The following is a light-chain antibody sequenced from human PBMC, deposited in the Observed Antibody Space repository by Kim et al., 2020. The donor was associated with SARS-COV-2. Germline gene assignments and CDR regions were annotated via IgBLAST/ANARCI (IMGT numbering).Light chain of an antibody. V-gene: IGKV3-15*01. CDR1: QSVTNN. Sequence: EIVMTQSPATPSVSPGERATLSCRASQSVTNNLAWYQQRPGQAPRLLIYGASTRATGVPARFSGSGSGTEFTLTISSLQSEDFALYYCQQYNDWPPLTFGGGTKVDIK. J-gene: IGKJ4*01. CDR3: QQYNDWPPLT. CDR2: GAS.